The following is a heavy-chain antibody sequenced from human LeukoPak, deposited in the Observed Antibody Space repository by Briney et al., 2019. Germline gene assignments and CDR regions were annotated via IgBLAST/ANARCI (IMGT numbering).Heavy chain of an antibody. D-gene: IGHD4-17*01. V-gene: IGHV3-74*01. CDR1: GFTFSNYW. Sequence: PGGSLRLPCAASGFTFSNYWMHWVRQAPGKGLEWVSRINPDGSSSNYADSVKGRFTMSRDNAKSMVYLQMDGLRAEDTAVFSCVRQAVSGDSGIAYWGRGVLVTVSS. CDR3: VRQAVSGDSGIAY. J-gene: IGHJ4*02. CDR2: INPDGSSS.